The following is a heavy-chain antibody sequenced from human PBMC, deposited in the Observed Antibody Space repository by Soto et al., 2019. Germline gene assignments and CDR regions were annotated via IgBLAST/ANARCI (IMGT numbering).Heavy chain of an antibody. D-gene: IGHD3-9*01. CDR2: ISSSGTI. V-gene: IGHV4-59*01. Sequence: PSETLSLTCSVSGGSIRDYFWTWVRQPPGKGLEWIGYISSSGTINYNSSLKSRVTISLDTSRNHFSLKLSSVTTADTAVYFCARDRKLVIPGNCYYYGMDVWGQGTTVTVS. CDR3: ARDRKLVIPGNCYYYGMDV. J-gene: IGHJ6*02. CDR1: GGSIRDYF.